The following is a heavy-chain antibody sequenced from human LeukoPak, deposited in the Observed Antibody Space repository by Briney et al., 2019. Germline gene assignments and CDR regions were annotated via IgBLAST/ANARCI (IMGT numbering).Heavy chain of an antibody. CDR2: ISGSSTYI. CDR3: ARALEPSIAVIDY. J-gene: IGHJ4*02. V-gene: IGHV3-21*01. D-gene: IGHD6-19*01. CDR1: GFTFSSYS. Sequence: PGGSLRLSCAASGFTFSSYSMNWVRQTPGKGLDWVSSISGSSTYIYYADSVKGRFTISRDNAKNSLYLQMSSLRAEDTAVYYCARALEPSIAVIDYWGQGTLVTVSS.